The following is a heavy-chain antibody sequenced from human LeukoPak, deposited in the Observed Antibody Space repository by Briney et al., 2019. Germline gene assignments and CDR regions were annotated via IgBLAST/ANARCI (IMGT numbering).Heavy chain of an antibody. V-gene: IGHV3-30*18. CDR2: ISYDGSNK. J-gene: IGHJ4*02. CDR3: AKGAGFDY. D-gene: IGHD6-13*01. Sequence: GGSLRLSCAASGFTFSSYGMHWVRQAPGKGLEWVAVISYDGSNKYYADSVKGRFTISRDNSKNTLYLQMNSLRAEDTAVYYCAKGAGFDYWGQGALVTVSS. CDR1: GFTFSSYG.